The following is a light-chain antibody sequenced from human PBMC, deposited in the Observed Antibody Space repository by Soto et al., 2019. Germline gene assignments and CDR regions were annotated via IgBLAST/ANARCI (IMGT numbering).Light chain of an antibody. Sequence: DIQMTQSPSSLSASVGDRVTISCRASQSINTYLNWYQQKPGKAPKLLIYAASSLHGGVPSRFSGSGVGTNFTLTVSSLQPEDFATYYCQQSYSSPDTFGQGTPLEIK. V-gene: IGKV1-39*01. CDR1: QSINTY. CDR2: AAS. CDR3: QQSYSSPDT. J-gene: IGKJ2*01.